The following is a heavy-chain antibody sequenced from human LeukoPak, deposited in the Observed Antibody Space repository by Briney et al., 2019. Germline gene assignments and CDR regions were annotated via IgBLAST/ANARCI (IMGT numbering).Heavy chain of an antibody. CDR2: ISAYSGDT. V-gene: IGHV1-18*01. CDR3: GREGSMYYDFWSGYYSYGMDV. D-gene: IGHD3-3*01. CDR1: GYTFTSYG. J-gene: IGHJ6*02. Sequence: ASVNVSCKASGYTFTSYGISWVRQAPGQGLEWMGWISAYSGDTNYAQKFQGRATMTTDTSTSTAYMELRSLSSDDTAVYYCGREGSMYYDFWSGYYSYGMDVWGQGTTVTVSS.